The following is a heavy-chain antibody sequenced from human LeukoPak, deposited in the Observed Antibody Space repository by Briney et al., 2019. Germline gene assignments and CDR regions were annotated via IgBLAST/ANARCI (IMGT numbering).Heavy chain of an antibody. J-gene: IGHJ4*02. V-gene: IGHV3-23*01. CDR3: VKDTVSYYYGSGSFFDY. CDR1: GFTFSSYG. D-gene: IGHD3-10*01. Sequence: GGTLRLSCAASGFTFSSYGMSWVRQAPEKGLEWVSAISGSGGSTYYADSVEGRFTISRDNSKNTLYLQMNSLRAEDTAVYYCVKDTVSYYYGSGSFFDYWGQGTLVTVSS. CDR2: ISGSGGST.